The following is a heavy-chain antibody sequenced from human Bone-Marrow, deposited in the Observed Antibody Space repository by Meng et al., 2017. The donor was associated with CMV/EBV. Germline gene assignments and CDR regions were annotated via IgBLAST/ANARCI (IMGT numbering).Heavy chain of an antibody. D-gene: IGHD1-1*01. J-gene: IGHJ6*02. V-gene: IGHV3-72*01. CDR2: SRNKANNHVT. Sequence: GESLKISCATSQFTFSDHYMDWVRQAPGKGLEWVGRSRNKANNHVTEYAASVKGRFTISRDDSKNSLYLQMNSLRTEDTAVYYCARVEISRQAYGLDVWGQGTTVTVSS. CDR3: ARVEISRQAYGLDV. CDR1: QFTFSDHY.